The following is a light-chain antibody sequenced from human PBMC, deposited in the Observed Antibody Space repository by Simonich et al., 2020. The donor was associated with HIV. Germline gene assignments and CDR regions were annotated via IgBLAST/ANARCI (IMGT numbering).Light chain of an antibody. Sequence: IVMTQSPVTLSVSPGKRATLSCRASQSVSSNLAWYQQKPGQAPRLLIFDASTRATGVPAKFSGSGSGTEFTLTISSIQSEDFAVYYCQQYNNRPLTFGGGTKVEIK. CDR1: QSVSSN. J-gene: IGKJ4*01. CDR2: DAS. V-gene: IGKV3-15*01. CDR3: QQYNNRPLT.